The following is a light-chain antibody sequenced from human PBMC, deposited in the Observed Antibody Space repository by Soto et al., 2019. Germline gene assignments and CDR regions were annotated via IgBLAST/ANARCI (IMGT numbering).Light chain of an antibody. CDR3: QQYFEWPPMT. CDR2: GAS. V-gene: IGKV3-15*01. Sequence: EVVMTQSPATLSESPGERATLYCWASETVATNLAWYQQKPGQAPRLLISGASTRAAGISDRFRGSGSGTEFTLTISSLRSEDSAIYYCQQYFEWPPMTFGQGTKVEI. CDR1: ETVATN. J-gene: IGKJ1*01.